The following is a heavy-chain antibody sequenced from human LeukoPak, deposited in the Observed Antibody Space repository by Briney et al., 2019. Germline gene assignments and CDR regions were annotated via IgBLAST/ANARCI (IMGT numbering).Heavy chain of an antibody. CDR2: INHRGST. V-gene: IGHV4-34*01. J-gene: IGHJ4*02. Sequence: SETLSLTCTVSGGSISNYYWSWIRQPPGKGLEWIGEINHRGSTNYNPSLKSRVTISVDTSKNQFSLKLSSVTAADTAVYYCAREGVGATGFDYWGQGTLVTVSS. CDR3: AREGVGATGFDY. CDR1: GGSISNYY. D-gene: IGHD1-26*01.